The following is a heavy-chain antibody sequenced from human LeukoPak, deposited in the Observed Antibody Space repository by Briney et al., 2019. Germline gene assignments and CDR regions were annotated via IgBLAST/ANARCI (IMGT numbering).Heavy chain of an antibody. Sequence: SETLSLTCTVSGYSIGSGYYWGWIRQPPGQGLEWIGSIYHSGSTYYNPSLKRPVTISVDTSKHQISLKLSSVTASHSRARAIREAAASIIVPGGVPANYYYYMDVWGKGTTVTVSS. CDR2: IYHSGST. J-gene: IGHJ6*03. V-gene: IGHV4-38-2*02. D-gene: IGHD6-13*01. CDR3: REAAASIIVPGGVPANYYYYMDV. CDR1: GYSIGSGYY.